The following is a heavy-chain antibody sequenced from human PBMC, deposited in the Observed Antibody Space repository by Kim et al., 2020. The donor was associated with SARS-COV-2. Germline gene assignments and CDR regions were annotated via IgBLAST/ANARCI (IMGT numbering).Heavy chain of an antibody. CDR3: ARGWGLDY. V-gene: IGHV6-1*01. CDR2: TWYY. D-gene: IGHD7-27*01. Sequence: TWYYDYSASVTGPITITPDTSKNQFSLQLNSVTPEDTAVYYCARGWGLDYWGQGTLVTVSS. J-gene: IGHJ4*02.